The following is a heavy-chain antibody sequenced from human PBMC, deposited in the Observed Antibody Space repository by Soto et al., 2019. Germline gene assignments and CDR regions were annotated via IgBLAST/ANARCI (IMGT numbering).Heavy chain of an antibody. CDR1: GYTFTGYY. Sequence: QVQLVQSGAEVKKPGASVKVSCKASGYTFTGYYMHWVRQAPGQGLEWMGWINPNSGGTNYAQKFQGWVTVTRDTSISTAYMELSRLRSDDTAVYYCARGLDIVVVPAAMGKTKNYFDYWGQGTLVTVSS. D-gene: IGHD2-2*03. CDR3: ARGLDIVVVPAAMGKTKNYFDY. J-gene: IGHJ4*02. CDR2: INPNSGGT. V-gene: IGHV1-2*04.